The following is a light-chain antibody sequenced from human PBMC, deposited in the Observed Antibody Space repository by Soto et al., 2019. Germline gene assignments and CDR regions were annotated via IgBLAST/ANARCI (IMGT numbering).Light chain of an antibody. J-gene: IGKJ4*01. Sequence: EIVMTQSPATLSVSPGEGVTFSCRASQSVTTNLAWYQHKPGQAPRLLISGASTGATGIPARFSGSGSGTEFTLTINSLQSEDFAVYYCQQYDNWPVTFGGGTKVDIK. V-gene: IGKV3-15*01. CDR3: QQYDNWPVT. CDR1: QSVTTN. CDR2: GAS.